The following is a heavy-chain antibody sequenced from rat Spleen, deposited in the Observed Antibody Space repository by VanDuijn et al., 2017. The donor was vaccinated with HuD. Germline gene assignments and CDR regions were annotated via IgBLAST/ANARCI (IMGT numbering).Heavy chain of an antibody. CDR2: ISYDGSHT. CDR3: AKSRFYYYDGGYYCFNY. J-gene: IGHJ2*01. Sequence: EVQLVESDGGLVQPGRSLKLSCAASGFIFSDYNMAWVRQAPKKGLEWVATISYDGSHTYYRDSVKGRFTISRDNAKSTLYLQMDSLRSEDTATYYCAKSRFYYYDGGYYCFNYWGQGVMVTVSS. CDR1: GFIFSDYN. V-gene: IGHV5-7*01. D-gene: IGHD1-12*02.